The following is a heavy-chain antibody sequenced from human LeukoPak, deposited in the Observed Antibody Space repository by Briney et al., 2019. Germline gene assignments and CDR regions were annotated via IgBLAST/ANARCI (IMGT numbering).Heavy chain of an antibody. Sequence: GGSLRLSCAASGLTFSDYYMTWIRQAPGKGLEWVSYITTSGNTIHYADSVKGRFTISRDNAKNSLYLQMNSLRAEDSAVYYCVRVYSGNHYGTDNWGQGTLVTVSS. D-gene: IGHD1-26*01. CDR1: GLTFSDYY. CDR3: VRVYSGNHYGTDN. V-gene: IGHV3-11*04. J-gene: IGHJ4*02. CDR2: ITTSGNTI.